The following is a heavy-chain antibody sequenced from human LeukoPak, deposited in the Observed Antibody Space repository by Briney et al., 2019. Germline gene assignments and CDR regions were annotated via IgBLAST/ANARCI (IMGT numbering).Heavy chain of an antibody. CDR3: ARARDGYTADAFDI. Sequence: GRSLRLSRAASGFTFSSYAMHWVRQAPGKGLEWVAVISYDGSNKYYADSVKGRFTISRDNSKNTLYLQMNSLRAEDTAVYYCARARDGYTADAFDIWGQGTMVTVSS. J-gene: IGHJ3*02. CDR1: GFTFSSYA. D-gene: IGHD5-24*01. CDR2: ISYDGSNK. V-gene: IGHV3-30-3*01.